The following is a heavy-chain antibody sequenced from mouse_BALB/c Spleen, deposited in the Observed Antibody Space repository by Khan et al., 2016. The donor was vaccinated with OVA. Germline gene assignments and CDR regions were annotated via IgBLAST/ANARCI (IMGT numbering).Heavy chain of an antibody. Sequence: QVQLQQSGAELVRPGVSVKISCKGSGYTFTDFTMHWVKQSHAKSLEWIGIINTYYGDVTYNQKFKGKATMTVDKSSSTVYMELARLTSEDSAIYSVTKGGGSRFAYWGQGTLVTVSA. CDR1: GYTFTDFT. V-gene: IGHV1S137*01. D-gene: IGHD2-1*01. CDR2: INTYYGDV. CDR3: TKGGGSRFAY. J-gene: IGHJ3*01.